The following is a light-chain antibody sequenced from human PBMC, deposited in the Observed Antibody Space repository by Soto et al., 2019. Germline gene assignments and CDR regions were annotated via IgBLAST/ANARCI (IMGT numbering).Light chain of an antibody. CDR3: QQTYRTPLT. V-gene: IGKV1-39*01. CDR1: QSISCS. CDR2: GAF. Sequence: IQMTQSPSSLSALVGDRVTITCRASQSISCSLNWYQSKPGKAPKLLIYGAFTLHSGVPSRFSGSGSGTDYTLTISNLQLEDFASYYCQQTYRTPLTFGGGTKVDI. J-gene: IGKJ4*01.